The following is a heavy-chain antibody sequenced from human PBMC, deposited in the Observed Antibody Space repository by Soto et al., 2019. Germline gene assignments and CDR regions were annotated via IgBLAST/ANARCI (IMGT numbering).Heavy chain of an antibody. J-gene: IGHJ6*02. CDR1: GFNFSSYA. D-gene: IGHD5-18*01. CDR2: ISYDGSNK. CDR3: ARGQLVDTAIIPSHYYGMDG. Sequence: QVQLVESGGGVVQPWRSLRLSCAASGFNFSSYAMHWVRQAPGKGLEWVAVISYDGSNKYYADSVKGRFTISRDNSKNTLYLQMNSMRAEDTAVYYCARGQLVDTAIIPSHYYGMDGWGRGTTVTVSS. V-gene: IGHV3-30-3*01.